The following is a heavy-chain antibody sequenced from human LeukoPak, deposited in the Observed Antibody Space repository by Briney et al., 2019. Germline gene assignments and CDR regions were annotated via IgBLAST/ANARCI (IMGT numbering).Heavy chain of an antibody. CDR2: ISGSGGST. J-gene: IGHJ6*03. Sequence: GGSLRLSCAASGFTFSSYAMSWVRQAPGKGLEWVSAISGSGGSTYYADSVKGRFTISRDNSKNSLYLQMNSLRAEDTALYYCAKGPRYNWNDPTYYYYYYMDVWGKGTTVTVSS. V-gene: IGHV3-23*01. CDR1: GFTFSSYA. CDR3: AKGPRYNWNDPTYYYYYYMDV. D-gene: IGHD1-1*01.